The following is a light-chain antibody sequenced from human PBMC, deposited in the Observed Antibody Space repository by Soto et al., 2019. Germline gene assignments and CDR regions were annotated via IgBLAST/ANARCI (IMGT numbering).Light chain of an antibody. J-gene: IGKJ2*01. V-gene: IGKV1-39*01. CDR1: QTIKNY. CDR2: GAS. CDR3: QQSYSRPYT. Sequence: DIYLTPSPSSLAASLGDRVIITCRASQTIKNYLNWYQQRPGEAPKLLIYGASTLQSGVPSRFSGSGSGTDFTLTISSLQPEDFATYFCQQSYSRPYTFGQGTNVEF.